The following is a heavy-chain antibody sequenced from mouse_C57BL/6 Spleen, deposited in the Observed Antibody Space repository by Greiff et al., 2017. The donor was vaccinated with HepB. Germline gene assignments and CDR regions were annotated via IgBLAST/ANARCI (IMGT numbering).Heavy chain of an antibody. CDR2: ISSGGDYI. Sequence: EVKLVESGEGLVKPGGSLKLSCAASGFTFSSYAMSWVRQTPEKRLEWVAYISSGGDYIYYADTVKGRFTISRDNARNTLYLQMSSLKYEDTAMYYCTRERRGGWYFDVWGTGTTVTVSS. V-gene: IGHV5-9-1*02. CDR1: GFTFSSYA. CDR3: TRERRGGWYFDV. J-gene: IGHJ1*03. D-gene: IGHD2-12*01.